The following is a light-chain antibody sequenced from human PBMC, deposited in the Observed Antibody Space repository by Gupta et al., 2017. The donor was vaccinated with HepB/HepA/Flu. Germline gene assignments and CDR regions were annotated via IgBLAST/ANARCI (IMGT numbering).Light chain of an antibody. V-gene: IGLV7-46*01. Sequence: QAVVTQEPSLTVSPGGTVTLTCASSTGTVTSGHYPYWFQLRPGQAPRTVIYDTNNRFSWTPDRFSGFLVGGKAALTLTGAQPEDEADYYCLLSYSSYRVFGGGTKLTVL. CDR2: DTN. CDR3: LLSYSSYRV. CDR1: TGTVTSGHY. J-gene: IGLJ3*02.